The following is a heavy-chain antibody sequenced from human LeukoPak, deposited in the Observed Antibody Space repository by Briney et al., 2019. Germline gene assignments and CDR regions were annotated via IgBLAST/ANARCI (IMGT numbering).Heavy chain of an antibody. D-gene: IGHD3-22*01. CDR3: AKGPDYYDSSGYLAKFDY. J-gene: IGHJ4*02. V-gene: IGHV3-30*18. CDR2: IAYDGSHT. Sequence: GGSLRLSCAASGFSFSSYGMHWVRQAPGKGLEWVAVIAYDGSHTYYADSVKGRFTISRENFKNPVYLQMNSLRPEGTAVYYCAKGPDYYDSSGYLAKFDYWGQGTLVTVSS. CDR1: GFSFSSYG.